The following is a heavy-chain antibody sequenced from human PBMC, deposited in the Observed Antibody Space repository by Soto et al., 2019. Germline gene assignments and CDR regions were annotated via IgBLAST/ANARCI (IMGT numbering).Heavy chain of an antibody. CDR3: ARPSSSWYTSMDV. V-gene: IGHV5-51*01. CDR1: GYSFTSYW. J-gene: IGHJ6*02. Sequence: GESLKISCKVSGYSFTSYWIGWVRQMPGKGLEWMGIIYPGDSDARYSPSFQGQVTIPADKSISTAYLQWSSLKASDTAMYYCARPSSSWYTSMDVWGQGTTVTVSS. D-gene: IGHD6-13*01. CDR2: IYPGDSDA.